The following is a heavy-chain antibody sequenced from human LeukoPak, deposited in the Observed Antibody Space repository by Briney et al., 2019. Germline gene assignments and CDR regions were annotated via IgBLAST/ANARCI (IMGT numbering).Heavy chain of an antibody. Sequence: GGSLRLSCAASGFTFSNYGMHWVRQAPGKGLEWVAYIRNDGSNNYYEDSVKGRFTISRDNSKNMLYLQMNSLRADDTAVYYCARDLTVGVGATQDEMGYWGQGTLVTVSS. J-gene: IGHJ4*02. CDR2: IRNDGSNN. V-gene: IGHV3-30*02. CDR3: ARDLTVGVGATQDEMGY. CDR1: GFTFSNYG. D-gene: IGHD1-26*01.